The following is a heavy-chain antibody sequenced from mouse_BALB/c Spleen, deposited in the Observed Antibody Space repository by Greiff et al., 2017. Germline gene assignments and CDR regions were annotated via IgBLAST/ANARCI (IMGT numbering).Heavy chain of an antibody. CDR1: GYTFTSYW. V-gene: IGHV1-69*02. CDR2: IDPSDSYT. CDR3: LYYYGSSSAWFAY. J-gene: IGHJ3*01. Sequence: QVQLQQSGAELVKPGASVKLSCKASGYTFTSYWMHWVKQRPGQGLEWIGEIDPSDSYTNYNQKFKGKATLTVDKSSSTAYMQLSSLTSEDSAVYYCLYYYGSSSAWFAYWGQGTLVTVSA. D-gene: IGHD1-1*01.